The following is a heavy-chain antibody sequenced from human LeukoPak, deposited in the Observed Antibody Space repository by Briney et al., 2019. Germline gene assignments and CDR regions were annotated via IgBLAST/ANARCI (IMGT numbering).Heavy chain of an antibody. CDR3: AKVRYFDWLSPFNWFDP. V-gene: IGHV1-46*01. D-gene: IGHD3-9*01. Sequence: VASVKVSCKASGYTFTGYYMHWVRQAPGQGLEWMGIINPSGGSTSYAQKFQGRVTMTRDTSTSTVYMELSSLRSEDTAVYYCAKVRYFDWLSPFNWFDPWGQGTLVTVSS. CDR2: INPSGGST. J-gene: IGHJ5*02. CDR1: GYTFTGYY.